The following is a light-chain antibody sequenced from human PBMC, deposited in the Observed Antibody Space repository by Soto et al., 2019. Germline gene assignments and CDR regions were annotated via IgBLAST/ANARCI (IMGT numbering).Light chain of an antibody. V-gene: IGLV1-40*01. CDR3: QSYDSSLSGSYV. Sequence: QSVLTQPPSVSGAPGQRVTISCTGHSSNIGAGYDVHWYQQLPGTAPKLLIYGNSNRPSGVPDRFSGSKSGTSASLAITGLQAEDEADYYCQSYDSSLSGSYVFGTGTKLTVL. J-gene: IGLJ1*01. CDR1: SSNIGAGYD. CDR2: GNS.